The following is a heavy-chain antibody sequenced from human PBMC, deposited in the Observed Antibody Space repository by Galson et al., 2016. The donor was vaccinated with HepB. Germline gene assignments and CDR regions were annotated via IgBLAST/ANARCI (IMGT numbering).Heavy chain of an antibody. V-gene: IGHV3-21*01. Sequence: SLRLSCAASGFTFFSHSMNWVRQAPGKGLEWVSPITSTSSYIYYADSVKGRFTISRDNAKNSLYLQMTSLRAEDTAVYYGARETFSGNWLDPWGQGTLVIVSS. D-gene: IGHD2/OR15-2a*01. CDR1: GFTFFSHS. J-gene: IGHJ5*02. CDR2: ITSTSSYI. CDR3: ARETFSGNWLDP.